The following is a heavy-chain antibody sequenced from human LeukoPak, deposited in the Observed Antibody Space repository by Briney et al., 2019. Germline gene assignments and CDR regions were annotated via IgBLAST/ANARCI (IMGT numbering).Heavy chain of an antibody. CDR2: INHSGST. J-gene: IGHJ4*02. CDR1: GGSFSGYY. V-gene: IGHV4-34*01. CDR3: ARGSEIAAAGTGYYFDY. Sequence: SETLSLTCAVYGGSFSGYYWSWIRQPPGKGLEWIGEINHSGSTNYNPSLMSRVTISVDTSKNQFSLKLSSVTAADTAVYYCARGSEIAAAGTGYYFDYWGQGTLVTVSS. D-gene: IGHD6-13*01.